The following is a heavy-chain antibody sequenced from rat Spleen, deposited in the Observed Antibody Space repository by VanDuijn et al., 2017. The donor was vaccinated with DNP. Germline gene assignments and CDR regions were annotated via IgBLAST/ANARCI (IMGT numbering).Heavy chain of an antibody. CDR2: ISPSGDST. J-gene: IGHJ3*01. CDR1: GFSFRNYD. CDR3: AARYSSSWFAY. Sequence: EVQLVESGGGLVQPGRSLKLSCAASGFSFRNYDMAWVRQAPTKGLEWVASISPSGDSTYYRDSVKGRFTVSRDDAKNTLYLQMNSLRSEDTATYYCAARYSSSWFAYWGQGTLVTVSS. D-gene: IGHD1-2*01. V-gene: IGHV5S13*01.